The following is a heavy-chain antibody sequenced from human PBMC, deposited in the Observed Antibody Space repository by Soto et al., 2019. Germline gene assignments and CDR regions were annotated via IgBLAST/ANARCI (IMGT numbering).Heavy chain of an antibody. CDR2: INTKFGDT. Sequence: QVQLVQSGAEVKDPGDSVRVACEASGDTFTAYYIHWVRQAPGPGLEWMGWINTKFGDTTYAQDFQGRVSMTRDMSISTVYMELSRLTSGDTAIYYCARNMDYYYGPGSGNGHGFWGQGTTVTVFS. J-gene: IGHJ6*02. CDR3: ARNMDYYYGPGSGNGHGF. CDR1: GDTFTAYY. D-gene: IGHD3-10*01. V-gene: IGHV1-2*02.